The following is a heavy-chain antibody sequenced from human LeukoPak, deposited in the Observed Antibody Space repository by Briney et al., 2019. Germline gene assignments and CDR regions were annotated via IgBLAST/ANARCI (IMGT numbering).Heavy chain of an antibody. V-gene: IGHV3-13*01. CDR1: GFTFSSYD. D-gene: IGHD4-23*01. CDR2: IGTAGDT. J-gene: IGHJ6*02. CDR3: ARALPDDGGNSRYYYGMDF. Sequence: GGSLRLSCAASGFTFSSYDMHWVRQATGKGLEWVSAIGTAGDTYYPDSVKGRFTISRENAKNCLYLQMNSLRAGDTAVYYCARALPDDGGNSRYYYGMDFWGQGTTVTVSS.